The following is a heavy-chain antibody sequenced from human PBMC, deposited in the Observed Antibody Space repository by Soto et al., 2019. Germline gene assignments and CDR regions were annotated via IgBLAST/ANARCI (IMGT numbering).Heavy chain of an antibody. CDR3: AKDLSYYDTLTGRNDAFDI. J-gene: IGHJ3*02. V-gene: IGHV3-23*01. Sequence: PGGSLRLSCAASGFTFSSYAMSWVRQAPGKGLEWVSAISGSGGSTYYADSVKGRFTISRDNSKNTLYLQMNSLRAEDTAVYYCAKDLSYYDTLTGRNDAFDIWGQGTMVTVSS. D-gene: IGHD3-9*01. CDR2: ISGSGGST. CDR1: GFTFSSYA.